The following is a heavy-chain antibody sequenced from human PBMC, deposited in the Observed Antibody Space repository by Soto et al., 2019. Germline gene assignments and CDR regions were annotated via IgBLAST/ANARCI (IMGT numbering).Heavy chain of an antibody. CDR1: GGSISSGDYY. CDR2: IYYSGST. CDR3: ARERPDGSRLDP. D-gene: IGHD6-13*01. J-gene: IGHJ5*02. Sequence: SETLFLPCTVSGGSISSGDYYWSWIRQPPGKGLEWIGYIYYSGSTYYNPSLKSRVTISVDTSKNQFSLKLSSVTAADTAVYYCARERPDGSRLDPWGQGTLVTVSS. V-gene: IGHV4-30-4*01.